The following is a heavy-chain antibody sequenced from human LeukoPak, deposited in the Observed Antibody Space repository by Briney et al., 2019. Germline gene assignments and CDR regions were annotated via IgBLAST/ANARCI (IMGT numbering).Heavy chain of an antibody. Sequence: GGSLRLSCAASGFTFSSYSMNWVRQAPGKGLEWVSSISSSSSYIYYADSVKGRFTISRDNAKNSLYLQMNSLRAEDTAVYYCARHDSSGYYVKDAFDIWGQGTMVTVSS. V-gene: IGHV3-21*01. J-gene: IGHJ3*02. CDR1: GFTFSSYS. CDR3: ARHDSSGYYVKDAFDI. D-gene: IGHD3-22*01. CDR2: ISSSSSYI.